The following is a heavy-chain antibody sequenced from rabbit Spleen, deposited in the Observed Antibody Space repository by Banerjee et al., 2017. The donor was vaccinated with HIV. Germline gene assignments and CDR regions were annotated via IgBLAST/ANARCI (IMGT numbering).Heavy chain of an antibody. D-gene: IGHD1-1*01. Sequence: EQLEESGGGLVKPEGSLTLTCKASGVSLNDKDVMCWVRQAPGKGLEWIACINIVTVKAVYPPWWKGRFSFSKSSSSRVFLQIASLTAADTAPYFCARGLDGVIGWNFRWRGPGTRVAVS. CDR1: GVSLNDKDV. CDR3: ARGLDGVIGWNFRW. CDR2: INIVTVKA. J-gene: IGHJ6*01. V-gene: IGHV1S45*01.